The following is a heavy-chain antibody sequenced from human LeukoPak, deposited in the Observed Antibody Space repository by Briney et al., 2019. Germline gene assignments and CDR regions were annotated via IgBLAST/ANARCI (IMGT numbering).Heavy chain of an antibody. J-gene: IGHJ3*02. V-gene: IGHV3-64*01. CDR1: GFTFSSYA. Sequence: GGSLRLSCAASGFTFSSYAMHWVRQAPGKGLEYVSAISSNGGSTYYANSVKGRFTISRDNSKNTLYLQMGSLRAEDMAVYYCARQPGYLVDAFHIWGQGTMVTVSS. CDR2: ISSNGGST. CDR3: ARQPGYLVDAFHI. D-gene: IGHD3-9*01.